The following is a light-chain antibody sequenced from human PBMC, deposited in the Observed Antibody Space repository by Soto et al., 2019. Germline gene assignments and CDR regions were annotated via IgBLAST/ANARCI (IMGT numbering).Light chain of an antibody. V-gene: IGKV3-15*01. CDR2: GVS. J-gene: IGKJ1*01. CDR3: QQYHSPPPRT. Sequence: EVVMTQSPGTLSVSPGERATLSCRASQSISRNLAWYQQKPGRAPRLLIYGVSTRATGIPARFSGSGSETEFTLTISSLQSEDFAVYYCQQYHSPPPRTFGQGTKVDIK. CDR1: QSISRN.